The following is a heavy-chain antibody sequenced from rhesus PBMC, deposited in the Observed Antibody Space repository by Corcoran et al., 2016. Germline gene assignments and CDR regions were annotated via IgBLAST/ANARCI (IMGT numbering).Heavy chain of an antibody. J-gene: IGHJ5-2*02. CDR1: GGSITGYY. Sequence: QVKLQQWGEGLVKPSETLSLTCAVYGGSITGYYWSWIRQPPGKGLEWIGNFDGNSASTNYNPSLKNRVTISKDTSKNQFSLKLSSVTAADTAVYYCAREDRSLDVWGRGVLVTVSS. CDR3: AREDRSLDV. V-gene: IGHV4-73*01. CDR2: FDGNSAST.